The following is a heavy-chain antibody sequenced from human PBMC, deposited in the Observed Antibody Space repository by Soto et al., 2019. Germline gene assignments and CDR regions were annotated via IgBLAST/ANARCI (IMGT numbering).Heavy chain of an antibody. CDR1: GASITTYY. Sequence: SETLSLTCSVSGASITTYYWSWIRQPPGKGLEWIGSISYSGSTKYNPSLESRVMISLDTSKNQFSLRLTSVTAADTALYYCARDWNSSGLFDPWGQGALVTVSS. J-gene: IGHJ5*02. CDR3: ARDWNSSGLFDP. D-gene: IGHD3-10*01. CDR2: ISYSGST. V-gene: IGHV4-59*01.